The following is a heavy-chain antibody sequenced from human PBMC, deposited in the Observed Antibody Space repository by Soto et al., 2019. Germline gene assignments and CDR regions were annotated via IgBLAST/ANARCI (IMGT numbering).Heavy chain of an antibody. CDR1: GYTFTSYD. CDR3: ARTEQWEPIDY. J-gene: IGHJ4*02. D-gene: IGHD1-26*01. Sequence: QVQLVQSGAEVKKPGASVKVSCKASGYTFTSYDIHWVRQATGQGLAWMGWMNPNSGNTGYAQKFQGRVTMTRNTSISTAYMELSSMKSEDTAVYYCARTEQWEPIDYWGQGTLVTVSS. CDR2: MNPNSGNT. V-gene: IGHV1-8*01.